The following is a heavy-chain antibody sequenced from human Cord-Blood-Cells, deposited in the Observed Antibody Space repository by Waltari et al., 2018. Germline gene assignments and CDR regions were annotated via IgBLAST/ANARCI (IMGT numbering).Heavy chain of an antibody. CDR3: ARDRVITVAARDAFDI. D-gene: IGHD6-6*01. Sequence: QVQLVQSGAEVKKPGASVKVSCKASGYTFTGYYMHWVLQAPGQGLEWMGWINPNSGGTNYSQKFQGSVTMTRDTSISTAYMELSRLRSDDTAVYYCARDRVITVAARDAFDIWGQGTMVTVSS. J-gene: IGHJ3*02. CDR1: GYTFTGYY. CDR2: INPNSGGT. V-gene: IGHV1-2*02.